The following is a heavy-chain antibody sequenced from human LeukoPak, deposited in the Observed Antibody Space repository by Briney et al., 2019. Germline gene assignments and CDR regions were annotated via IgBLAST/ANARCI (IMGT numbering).Heavy chain of an antibody. CDR3: ARDQTYYYGSGRNTPNHNWFDP. D-gene: IGHD3-10*01. CDR2: IYTSGST. Sequence: SETLSLTCTVSGGSISSYYWSWIRQPAGKGLEWIGRIYTSGSTNYNPSLKSRVTISVDTSKNQFSLKLSSVTAADTAVYYCARDQTYYYGSGRNTPNHNWFDPWGQGTLVTVSS. CDR1: GGSISSYY. J-gene: IGHJ5*02. V-gene: IGHV4-4*07.